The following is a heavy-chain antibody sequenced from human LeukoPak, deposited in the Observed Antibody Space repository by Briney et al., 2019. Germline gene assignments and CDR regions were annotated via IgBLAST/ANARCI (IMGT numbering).Heavy chain of an antibody. CDR1: GFTFSTYS. Sequence: AGGSLRLSCAASGFTFSTYSMNWVRRAPGKGLEWVSSISTSSSYIYYADSLKGRFTISRHNAKNSLYLQMNSLRAEDTAVYYCARVTGSYQDYWGQGTLVTVSS. D-gene: IGHD1-26*01. J-gene: IGHJ4*02. CDR3: ARVTGSYQDY. V-gene: IGHV3-21*01. CDR2: ISTSSSYI.